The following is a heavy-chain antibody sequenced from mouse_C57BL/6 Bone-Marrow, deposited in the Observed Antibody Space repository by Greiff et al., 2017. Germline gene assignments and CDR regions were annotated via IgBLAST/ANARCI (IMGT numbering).Heavy chain of an antibody. CDR2: INPYNGGT. V-gene: IGHV1-19*01. CDR1: GYTFTDYY. J-gene: IGHJ1*03. D-gene: IGHD2-5*01. CDR3: ARRVTRNWYFDV. Sequence: VQLKQSGPVLVKPGASVKMSCKASGYTFTDYYMNWVKQSHGKSLEWIGVINPYNGGTSYNQKFKGKATLTVDKASSTAYMELNSLTSEDSAVYYCARRVTRNWYFDVWGTGTTVTVSS.